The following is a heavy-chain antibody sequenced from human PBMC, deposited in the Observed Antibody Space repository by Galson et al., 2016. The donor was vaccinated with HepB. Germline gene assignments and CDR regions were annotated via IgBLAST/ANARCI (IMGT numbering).Heavy chain of an antibody. J-gene: IGHJ6*02. CDR3: TRDRGGGSTDYSLMDV. D-gene: IGHD3-10*01. Sequence: SLRLSCAASGLTFSDSYLDWFRQAPGKGLEWVGRSRGKGKSYTTEYAASVKGRCTISRDDSKNSLYLQINSLESEDTAVYYCTRDRGGGSTDYSLMDVWGQGTTVTVSS. CDR2: SRGKGKSYTT. V-gene: IGHV3-72*01. CDR1: GLTFSDSY.